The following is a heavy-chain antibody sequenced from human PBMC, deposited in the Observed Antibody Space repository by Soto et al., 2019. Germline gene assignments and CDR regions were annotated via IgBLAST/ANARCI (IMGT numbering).Heavy chain of an antibody. CDR2: VDTSGIT. Sequence: LEILSLTCAVYGGSLSDYSWTWIRQAPRRGLEWIGEVDTSGITNYNPSLESRVTFSIDRSKNQFSLKLSSVTAADTAVYYCARVPDYWGQGTLVTVSS. CDR3: ARVPDY. V-gene: IGHV4-34*01. J-gene: IGHJ4*02. CDR1: GGSLSDYS. D-gene: IGHD2-2*01.